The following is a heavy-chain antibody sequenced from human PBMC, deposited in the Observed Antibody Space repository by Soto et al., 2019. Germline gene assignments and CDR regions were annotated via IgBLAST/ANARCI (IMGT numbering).Heavy chain of an antibody. CDR2: INHSGHT. V-gene: IGHV4-34*01. J-gene: IGHJ6*02. D-gene: IGHD7-27*01. Sequence: WTWIRQPPGKGLEWIGQINHSGHTNYNPSLKSRVTISVDTSKNQFSLKVNSVTAADTAVYYCARSNAGRTLGGMDGWGQGTTVTVSS. CDR3: ARSNAGRTLGGMDG.